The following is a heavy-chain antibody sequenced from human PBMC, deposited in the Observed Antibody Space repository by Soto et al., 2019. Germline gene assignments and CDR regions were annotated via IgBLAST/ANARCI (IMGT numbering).Heavy chain of an antibody. CDR1: GYTFTDHY. V-gene: IGHV1-2*02. CDR3: ALGCAGVCYSKLGDH. Sequence: ASVKVSCKASGYTFTDHYIHWLRQAPGQSLEWMGWINPYSGGTDFARKFQDRVTMTRDTSASTAYMELSSLKSEDTAVYYCALGCAGVCYSKLGDHWGPGTLVTVSS. J-gene: IGHJ4*02. CDR2: INPYSGGT. D-gene: IGHD2-21*02.